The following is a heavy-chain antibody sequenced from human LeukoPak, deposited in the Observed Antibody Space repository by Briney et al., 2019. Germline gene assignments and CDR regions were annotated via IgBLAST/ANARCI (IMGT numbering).Heavy chain of an antibody. V-gene: IGHV4-4*09. J-gene: IGHJ5*01. Sequence: SETLSLTCTVSGPSISRHYWSWLRQSAGGGVEWLGYISTTGSTTYNPSLEGRVTMSEYTSQNQLSLTLSSVTAADTAVYFCARQDGLWVGDLGGWFDFWGQGIQVTVSS. D-gene: IGHD3-10*01. CDR1: GPSISRHY. CDR3: ARQDGLWVGDLGGWFDF. CDR2: ISTTGST.